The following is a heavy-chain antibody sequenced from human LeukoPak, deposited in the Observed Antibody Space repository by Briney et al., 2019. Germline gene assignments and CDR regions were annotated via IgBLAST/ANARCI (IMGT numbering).Heavy chain of an antibody. Sequence: PGGSLRLSCAASGFTFSSYGMYWVRQAPGMGLEWVAYISGGSTFIEYADSVRGRFAISRDNADNSVFLQMNSLRAEDTAVYYCARSRLPSCSSCPFDLWGRGTQITVSS. CDR1: GFTFSSYG. CDR3: ARSRLPSCSSCPFDL. J-gene: IGHJ2*01. D-gene: IGHD6-13*01. CDR2: ISGGSTFI. V-gene: IGHV3-21*06.